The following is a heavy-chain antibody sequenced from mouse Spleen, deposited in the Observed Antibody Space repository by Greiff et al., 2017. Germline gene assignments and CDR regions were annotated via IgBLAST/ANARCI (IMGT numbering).Heavy chain of an antibody. CDR1: GFTFSSFG. V-gene: IGHV5-17*02. CDR3: ASAYYRSWFAY. J-gene: IGHJ3*01. Sequence: EVQLVESGGGLVQPGGSRKLSCAASGFTFSSFGMHWVRQAPEKGLEWVAYISSGSSTIYYADTVKGRFTISRDNPKNTLFLQMTSLRSEDTAMYYCASAYYRSWFAYWGQGTLVTVSA. D-gene: IGHD2-14*01. CDR2: ISSGSSTI.